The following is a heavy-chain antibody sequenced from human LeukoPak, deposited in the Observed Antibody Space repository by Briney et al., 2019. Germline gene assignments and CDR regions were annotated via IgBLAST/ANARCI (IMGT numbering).Heavy chain of an antibody. CDR3: ARLSLKVLEWSPTKGKETHYFDY. CDR2: INHNGST. CDR1: GGSFSDFY. D-gene: IGHD3-3*01. Sequence: SETLSLTCAVYGGSFSDFYWNWIRQPPGKGLEWIGEINHNGSTNYNPSLKSRVTISVDTSKNQFSLKLSSVTAADTAVYYCARLSLKVLEWSPTKGKETHYFDYWGQGTLVTVSS. V-gene: IGHV4-34*01. J-gene: IGHJ4*02.